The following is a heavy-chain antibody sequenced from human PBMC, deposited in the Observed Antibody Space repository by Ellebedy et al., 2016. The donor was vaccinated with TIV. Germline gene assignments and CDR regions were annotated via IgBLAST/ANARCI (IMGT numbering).Heavy chain of an antibody. CDR1: GGSFSGYF. Sequence: MPSETLSLTCGVYGGSFSGYFWSWIRQPPGKGLEWIGEIDKSGDTKYNPSLQNRITISLDTSKNHFSLNVTSITAADTAVYYCARGRGLFRFLYFDLWGRGTLATVSS. J-gene: IGHJ2*01. V-gene: IGHV4-34*01. D-gene: IGHD2-21*01. CDR2: IDKSGDT. CDR3: ARGRGLFRFLYFDL.